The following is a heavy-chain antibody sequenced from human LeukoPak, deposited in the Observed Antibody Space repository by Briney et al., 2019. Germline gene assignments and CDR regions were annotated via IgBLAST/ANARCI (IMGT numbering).Heavy chain of an antibody. J-gene: IGHJ4*02. Sequence: PSETLSLTCAVYGGSFSGYYWTWIRQPPRKGLEWIGEINHSGSTNYNPSFKSRVIISVDTSKNQFSLKLSSVTAADTAVYYCARGDNYYGSGIGDWGQGTLVTVSS. CDR1: GGSFSGYY. CDR3: ARGDNYYGSGIGD. V-gene: IGHV4-34*01. D-gene: IGHD3-10*01. CDR2: INHSGST.